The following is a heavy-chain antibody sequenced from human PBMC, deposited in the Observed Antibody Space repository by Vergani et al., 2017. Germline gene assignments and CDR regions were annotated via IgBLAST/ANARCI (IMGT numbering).Heavy chain of an antibody. J-gene: IGHJ6*02. Sequence: QVQLVQSGAEVKKPGSSVKVSCKASGGTFSSYAISWVRQAPGQGLECMGRIIPIFGTAKYAQKFQGRVTIAADESTSTAYMELSSLRSEDTAVYYCVGGYSSSWYEGPYYYGMDVWGQGTTVTVSS. V-gene: IGHV1-69*13. CDR3: VGGYSSSWYEGPYYYGMDV. CDR1: GGTFSSYA. CDR2: IIPIFGTA. D-gene: IGHD6-13*01.